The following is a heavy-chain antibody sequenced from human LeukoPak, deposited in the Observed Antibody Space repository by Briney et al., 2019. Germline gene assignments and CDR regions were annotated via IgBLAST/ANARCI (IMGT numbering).Heavy chain of an antibody. V-gene: IGHV3-23*01. D-gene: IGHD3-9*01. CDR3: GRDRQLTVDY. J-gene: IGHJ4*02. CDR1: GFTFSSYA. CDR2: ISGSGGGT. Sequence: PGGSLRLSCAASGFTFSSYAMSWVRQAPGKGLEWVSTISGSGGGTYYADSVKGRFTLSRDNSMNTLHLQMNSLRAEDTAVYYCGRDRQLTVDYWGQGTLVTVSS.